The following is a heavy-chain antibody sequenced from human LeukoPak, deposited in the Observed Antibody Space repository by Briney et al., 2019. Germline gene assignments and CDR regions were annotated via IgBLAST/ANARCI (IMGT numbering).Heavy chain of an antibody. CDR1: GGSVSSYQ. CDR3: TRWAALGPRDY. V-gene: IGHV4-59*02. CDR2: VSYSGNT. Sequence: SETLSLTCTVSGGSVSSYQWGWIRQPPGKGLEWIAYVSYSGNTNYNPSLRSRVTISIDTSKNQFSLRLSSVTAADTAVYYCTRWAALGPRDYWGQGTLVTVSS. J-gene: IGHJ4*02. D-gene: IGHD7-27*01.